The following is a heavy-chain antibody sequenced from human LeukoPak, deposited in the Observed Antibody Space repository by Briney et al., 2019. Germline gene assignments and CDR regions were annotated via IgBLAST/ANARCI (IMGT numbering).Heavy chain of an antibody. CDR3: GKEQGVYYDSSFGFYAFDI. CDR1: GFSFGDYY. D-gene: IGHD3-22*01. Sequence: GGSLRLSCAASGFSFGDYYMSWIRQAPGKGLEWVAFIRYDGSNKYYADSVKGRFTISRDNSKNTLYLQMNSLRAEDTAVYYCGKEQGVYYDSSFGFYAFDIWGQGTMVTVSS. J-gene: IGHJ3*02. CDR2: IRYDGSNK. V-gene: IGHV3-30*02.